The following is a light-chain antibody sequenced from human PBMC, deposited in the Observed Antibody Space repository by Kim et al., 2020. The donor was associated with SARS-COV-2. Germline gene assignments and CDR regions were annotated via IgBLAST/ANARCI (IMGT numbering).Light chain of an antibody. Sequence: SPRERATLSCRASQSVSSSYLAWYPQTPGQAPRLLIYGASSRATGIPDRFSGSGSGTDFTLTISRLEPEDFAVYYCQQYGSSPPYTFGQGTKLEIK. CDR1: QSVSSSY. J-gene: IGKJ2*01. V-gene: IGKV3-20*01. CDR2: GAS. CDR3: QQYGSSPPYT.